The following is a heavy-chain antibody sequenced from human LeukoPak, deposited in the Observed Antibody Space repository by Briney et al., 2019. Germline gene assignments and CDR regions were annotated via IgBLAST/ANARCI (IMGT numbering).Heavy chain of an antibody. D-gene: IGHD1-1*01. CDR1: GFTFSSYS. V-gene: IGHV3-21*01. Sequence: GVSLRLFCAASGFTFSSYSVNWVRQAPGEGLEWVSSISSSSSNIYYADSVKGRFTISRDNAKNSLYLQMNSLRVEDTAVYYCARCTTGRTFGSLREIKRSREIDYWGQGTLVTVSS. CDR2: ISSSSSNI. J-gene: IGHJ4*02. CDR3: ARCTTGRTFGSLREIKRSREIDY.